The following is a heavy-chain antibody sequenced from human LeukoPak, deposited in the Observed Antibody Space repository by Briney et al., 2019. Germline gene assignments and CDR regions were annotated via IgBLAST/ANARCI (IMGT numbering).Heavy chain of an antibody. Sequence: GGSLRLSCAASGFTFHDYTMHWVRQAPGKGLELVSLISWDGGSTYYADSVKGRFTISRDNSKNSLYLQMNSLRTEDTALDFCAKDHYYGSGSYSRWVYFDYWGQGTLVTVSS. CDR2: ISWDGGST. J-gene: IGHJ4*02. CDR1: GFTFHDYT. D-gene: IGHD3-10*01. CDR3: AKDHYYGSGSYSRWVYFDY. V-gene: IGHV3-43*01.